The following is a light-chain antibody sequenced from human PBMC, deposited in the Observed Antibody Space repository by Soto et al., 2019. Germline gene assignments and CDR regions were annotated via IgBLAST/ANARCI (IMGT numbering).Light chain of an antibody. CDR1: QSVRSKY. CDR2: GTS. V-gene: IGKV3-20*01. CDR3: QQYGSSLFT. Sequence: DIVLTQSPGTLSLSPGERATLSCRASQSVRSKYLASYQQKPGQAPRVLIYGTSIRASGVPERFSGGGSGTDFTITVTGLEPDAFEVYYNQQYGSSLFTFGHGTKVDFK. J-gene: IGKJ3*01.